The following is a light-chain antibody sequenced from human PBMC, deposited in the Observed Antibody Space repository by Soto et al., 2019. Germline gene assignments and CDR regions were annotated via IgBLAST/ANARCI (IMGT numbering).Light chain of an antibody. Sequence: EIVLTQSPAILSLSPGERATLSCMGSQSISRSLAWYQQKPGQAPRLLISGASSRATGIPDRFSGSGSGTDFTLTISRLEPEDFALYYCQHYVERSPITFGQGTRLEIK. CDR1: QSISRS. V-gene: IGKV3-20*01. CDR3: QHYVERSPIT. CDR2: GAS. J-gene: IGKJ5*01.